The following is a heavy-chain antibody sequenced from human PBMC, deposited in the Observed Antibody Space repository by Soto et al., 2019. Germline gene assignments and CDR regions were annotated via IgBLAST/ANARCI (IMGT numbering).Heavy chain of an antibody. Sequence: EVQLVESGGGLAQPGGSLRLSCAASGFTFSNYWMHWVRQAPGKGLVWVSRINGDGSSTTYADSVKGRITISRDNAKNTLYLQMDSLTAEDTALYYCERVYGYFYYWGQGTLVTVSS. CDR3: ERVYGYFYY. CDR2: INGDGSST. V-gene: IGHV3-74*01. J-gene: IGHJ4*02. D-gene: IGHD3-10*01. CDR1: GFTFSNYW.